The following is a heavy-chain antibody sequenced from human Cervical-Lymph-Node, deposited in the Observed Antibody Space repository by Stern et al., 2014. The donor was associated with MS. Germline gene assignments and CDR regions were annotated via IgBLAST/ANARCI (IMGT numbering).Heavy chain of an antibody. CDR3: ALGGFGHYFEY. Sequence: QVQLVESGAEVQKPRSSVKVSCRASGGTFSSSDISWVRQAPGQGLAWMGGIIPIIGTANYAQKYQGRVTITADESTSTAYMELSSLRSEDTAIYYCALGGFGHYFEYWGQGTLVTVSS. V-gene: IGHV1-69*01. D-gene: IGHD3-10*01. J-gene: IGHJ4*02. CDR2: IIPIIGTA. CDR1: GGTFSSSD.